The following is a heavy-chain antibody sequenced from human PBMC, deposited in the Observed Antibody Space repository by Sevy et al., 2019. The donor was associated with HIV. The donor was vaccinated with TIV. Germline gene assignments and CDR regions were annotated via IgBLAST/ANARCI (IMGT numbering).Heavy chain of an antibody. D-gene: IGHD6-13*01. CDR3: ARTPGIAAAGHYYYYGMDV. V-gene: IGHV4-59*01. CDR1: GGSISSYY. CDR2: IYYSGST. Sequence: SETLSLTCTVSGGSISSYYWSWIRQPPGKGLEWIGSIYYSGSTNYNPSLKSRVTISVDTSKNQFSLKLSSVTAADTAVYYCARTPGIAAAGHYYYYGMDVWGQGTTVTVSS. J-gene: IGHJ6*02.